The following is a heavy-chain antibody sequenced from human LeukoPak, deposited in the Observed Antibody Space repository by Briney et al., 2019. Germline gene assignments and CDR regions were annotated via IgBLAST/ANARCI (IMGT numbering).Heavy chain of an antibody. CDR1: GFTFSSYA. CDR2: ISSNGGST. D-gene: IGHD3-10*01. Sequence: PGGSLRLSCAASGFTFSSYAMHWVRQAPGKGLEYVSAISSNGGSTYYANSVKGRFTISRDNSKNTLYLQMGSLRAEDMAVYYCARTYYYGSGIDYWGQGTLVTVSS. J-gene: IGHJ4*02. V-gene: IGHV3-64*01. CDR3: ARTYYYGSGIDY.